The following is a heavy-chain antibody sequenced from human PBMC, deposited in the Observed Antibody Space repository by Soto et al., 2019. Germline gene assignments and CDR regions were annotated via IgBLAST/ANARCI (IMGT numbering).Heavy chain of an antibody. J-gene: IGHJ3*02. CDR3: ARDTILYYYDSHPDPCSI. D-gene: IGHD3-22*01. V-gene: IGHV3-33*08. Sequence: PGGSLRLSRAASRFTFSSYGMPWVRQAPGKGLEWVAVIWYDGSNKYYADSVKGRFTISRDNSKNTLYLQMNSLRAEDTAVYYSARDTILYYYDSHPDPCSIGGQGTM. CDR1: RFTFSSYG. CDR2: IWYDGSNK.